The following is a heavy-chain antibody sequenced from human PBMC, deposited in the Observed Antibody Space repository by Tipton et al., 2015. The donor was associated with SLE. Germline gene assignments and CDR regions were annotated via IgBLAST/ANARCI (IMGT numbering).Heavy chain of an antibody. Sequence: QLVQSGPEVKKPGASVKVSCKASGYTFTSHYIHWVRQAPGQGLEWMGIFNPGSVGATYTQRFRDRITMTRDTSTDTVYMELTSLGSDDTAVYYCARGGYNDGLYADALDSWGQGTMVTVSS. CDR2: FNPGSVGA. CDR1: GYTFTSHY. J-gene: IGHJ3*02. CDR3: ARGGYNDGLYADALDS. V-gene: IGHV1-46*01. D-gene: IGHD6-19*01.